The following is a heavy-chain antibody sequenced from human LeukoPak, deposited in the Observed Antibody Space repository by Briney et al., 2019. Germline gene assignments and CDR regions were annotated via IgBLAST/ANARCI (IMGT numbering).Heavy chain of an antibody. CDR3: ARGRITIFGVVNRDYYYYMGV. V-gene: IGHV4-34*01. J-gene: IGHJ6*03. CDR1: GGSFSGYY. D-gene: IGHD3-3*01. CDR2: INHSGST. Sequence: SETLSLTCAVYGGSFSGYYWSWIRQPPGKGLEWIGEINHSGSTNYNPSLKSRVTISVDTSKNQFSLKLSSVTAADTAVYYCARGRITIFGVVNRDYYYYMGVWGKGTTVTVSS.